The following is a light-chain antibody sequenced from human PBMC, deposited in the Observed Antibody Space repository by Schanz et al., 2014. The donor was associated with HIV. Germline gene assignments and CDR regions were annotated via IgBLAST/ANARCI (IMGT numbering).Light chain of an antibody. J-gene: IGKJ1*01. Sequence: EIVLTQSPGTLSLSPGGRATLSCRASQSVSSNLAWYQQKPDQAPRLLIYGASSGATGIPDRFSGSGSGTDFTLTISRLEPEDFAVYFCQQYGTSPRTFGHGTRVEV. CDR3: QQYGTSPRT. CDR2: GAS. V-gene: IGKV3-20*01. CDR1: QSVSSN.